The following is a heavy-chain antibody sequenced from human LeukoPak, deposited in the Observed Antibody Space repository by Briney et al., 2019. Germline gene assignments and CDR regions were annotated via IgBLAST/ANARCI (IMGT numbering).Heavy chain of an antibody. CDR3: ARRYCSGGSCYSPFDY. V-gene: IGHV4-61*02. J-gene: IGHJ4*02. Sequence: SETLSLTCTVSGGSISSGSYYWSWIRQPAGNGLEWIGRIYTGGSTNYNPSLKSRVTISVDTSKNQFSLKLSSVTAADTAVYYCARRYCSGGSCYSPFDYWGQGTLVTVSS. CDR2: IYTGGST. D-gene: IGHD2-15*01. CDR1: GGSISSGSYY.